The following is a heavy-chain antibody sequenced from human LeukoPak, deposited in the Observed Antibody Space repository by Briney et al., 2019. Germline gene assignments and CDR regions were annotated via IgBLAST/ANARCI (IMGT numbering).Heavy chain of an antibody. Sequence: GGSLRLSCAASGFTFSGSAMHWVRQASGKGLEWVSRIRSKGNNYATAYAASVKGRFTISRDDSKNTAYLQMNSLKTEDTAVYYCTRLYDSGFDYWGQRALVTVSS. CDR1: GFTFSGSA. CDR3: TRLYDSGFDY. V-gene: IGHV3-73*01. CDR2: IRSKGNNYAT. J-gene: IGHJ4*02. D-gene: IGHD3-10*01.